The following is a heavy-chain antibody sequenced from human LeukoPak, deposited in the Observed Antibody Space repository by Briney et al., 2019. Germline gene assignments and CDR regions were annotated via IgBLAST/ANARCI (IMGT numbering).Heavy chain of an antibody. Sequence: SETLSLTCAVYGGSFSGYYWSWIRQPPGKGLEWIGEINHSGSTNYNPSLKSRVTISVDTSKNQFSLTLSSVTAADTAVYYCARDCGGDCYPDWYFDLWGRGTLVTVSS. CDR3: ARDCGGDCYPDWYFDL. CDR2: INHSGST. CDR1: GGSFSGYY. V-gene: IGHV4-34*01. D-gene: IGHD2-21*02. J-gene: IGHJ2*01.